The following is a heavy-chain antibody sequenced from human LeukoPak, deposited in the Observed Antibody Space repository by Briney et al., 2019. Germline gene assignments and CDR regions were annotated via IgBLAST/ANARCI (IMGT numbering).Heavy chain of an antibody. CDR1: GGTFSSYA. D-gene: IGHD3-22*01. Sequence: SVKVSCKASGGTFSSYAISWVRQAPGQGLEWMGGIIPIFGTANYAQKFQGRVTITADESTSTAYMELSSLRSEDTAVYYCAKGGDYDSSGYYGPFDYWGQGTLVTVSS. CDR3: AKGGDYDSSGYYGPFDY. CDR2: IIPIFGTA. J-gene: IGHJ4*02. V-gene: IGHV1-69*13.